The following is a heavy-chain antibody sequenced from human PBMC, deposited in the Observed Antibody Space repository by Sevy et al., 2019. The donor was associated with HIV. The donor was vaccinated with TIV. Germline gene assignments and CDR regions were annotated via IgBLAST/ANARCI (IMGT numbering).Heavy chain of an antibody. J-gene: IGHJ4*02. D-gene: IGHD3-22*01. CDR2: INPGSGGT. Sequence: ASVEVSCRTSGYTFSGYYVHWLRQAPGQGLEWMGWINPGSGGTFFAKNFQDRVTLTLDTSITTAYMELSSLRLDDAAIYYCARMGNYYDSSGYYPLKFWGQGTMVTVSS. CDR3: ARMGNYYDSSGYYPLKF. CDR1: GYTFSGYY. V-gene: IGHV1-2*02.